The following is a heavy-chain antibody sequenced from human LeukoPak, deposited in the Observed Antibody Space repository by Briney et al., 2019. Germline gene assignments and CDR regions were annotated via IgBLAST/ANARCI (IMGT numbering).Heavy chain of an antibody. J-gene: IGHJ4*02. V-gene: IGHV1-2*02. CDR1: GYTFTGYY. CDR2: INADSGGT. CDR3: ARDRTRTGYSSGWYHDY. D-gene: IGHD6-19*01. Sequence: GASVRVSCKASGYTFTGYYMRWVRQAPGQGLEWMGWINADSGGTNYAQTFQGRVTMTRDTSISTAYMELSRLRSDDTAVYYCARDRTRTGYSSGWYHDYWGQGTLVTVSS.